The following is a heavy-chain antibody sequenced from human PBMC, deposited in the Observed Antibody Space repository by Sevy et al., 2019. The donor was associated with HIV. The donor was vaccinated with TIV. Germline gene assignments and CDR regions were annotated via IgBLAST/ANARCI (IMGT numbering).Heavy chain of an antibody. Sequence: GGSLRLSCTASGFTLGDYAMSWVRQAPGEGLEWIGFIRSKTYGGTTEYAASVKGRFTISRDDSKSIAYLQMNSLKTEDTAVYYCTRVRGTISPYYYFGMDVWGQGTTVTVSS. CDR1: GFTLGDYA. CDR3: TRVRGTISPYYYFGMDV. D-gene: IGHD3-10*01. V-gene: IGHV3-49*04. J-gene: IGHJ6*02. CDR2: IRSKTYGGTT.